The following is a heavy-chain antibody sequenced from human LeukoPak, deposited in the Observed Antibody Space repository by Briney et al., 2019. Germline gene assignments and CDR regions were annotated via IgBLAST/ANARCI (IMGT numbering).Heavy chain of an antibody. D-gene: IGHD4-17*01. CDR3: ARHHDYGVGKGD. J-gene: IGHJ4*02. CDR2: VYYSGSA. CDR1: GASVYDNSYN. Sequence: SETLSLTCTVSGASVYDNSYNWGWVRQPPGKGLEWIGCVYYSGSAYYNPSLKSRVTISVDTSNNQFPLKLTSVTAADTAFYYCARHHDYGVGKGDWGQGTLVTVSS. V-gene: IGHV4-39*01.